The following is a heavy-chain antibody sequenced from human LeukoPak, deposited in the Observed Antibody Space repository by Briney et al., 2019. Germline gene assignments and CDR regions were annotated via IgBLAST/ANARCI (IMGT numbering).Heavy chain of an antibody. CDR2: ISYDGGNK. CDR3: ARDGSSGWYWVDY. J-gene: IGHJ4*02. CDR1: GFTFSTYA. Sequence: GGSLRLSCAASGFTFSTYAMHWVRQAPGKGLEWVAVISYDGGNKYYADSVKSRFTISRDNSKNTLYLQMNSLRAEDTAVYYCARDGSSGWYWVDYWGQGTLVTVSS. V-gene: IGHV3-30-3*01. D-gene: IGHD6-19*01.